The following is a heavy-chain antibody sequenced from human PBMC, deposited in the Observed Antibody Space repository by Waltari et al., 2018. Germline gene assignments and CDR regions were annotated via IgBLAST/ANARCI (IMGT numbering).Heavy chain of an antibody. V-gene: IGHV3-23*01. Sequence: EVQLLESGGGLVQPGGSLRLSCAASGFTFSSYAMSWVRQAPGKGLEWVSAISGSGGSTYYADSVKGRFTISRDNSKNTLYLQMNSLRAEDTAVYYCARSGGYSSSSGYLDYWGQGTLVTVSS. D-gene: IGHD6-6*01. CDR1: GFTFSSYA. CDR3: ARSGGYSSSSGYLDY. CDR2: ISGSGGST. J-gene: IGHJ4*02.